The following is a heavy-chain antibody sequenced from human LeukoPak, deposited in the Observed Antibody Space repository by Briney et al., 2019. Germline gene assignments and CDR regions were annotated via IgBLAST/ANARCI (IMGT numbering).Heavy chain of an antibody. CDR1: GGSISNYF. J-gene: IGHJ5*02. CDR2: IYSSGST. V-gene: IGHV4-4*07. CDR3: ARDLVCSGGNCYSVWFDP. Sequence: PSETLSLTCTVPGGSISNYFWSWIRQPAGKGLEWIGRIYSSGSTNYNPSLQSRVTMSVDTSKNQFSLKLRSVTAADTAVYYCARDLVCSGGNCYSVWFDPWGQGTLVTVSP. D-gene: IGHD2-15*01.